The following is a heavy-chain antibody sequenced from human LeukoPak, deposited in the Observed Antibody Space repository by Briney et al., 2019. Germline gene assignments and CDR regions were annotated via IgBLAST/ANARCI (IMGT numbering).Heavy chain of an antibody. CDR3: ARGRSSSSWSDY. J-gene: IGHJ4*02. CDR2: IHSDGSGT. V-gene: IGHV3-74*01. D-gene: IGHD6-13*01. CDR1: GFIFSSYW. Sequence: GGSLRLSCAASGFIFSSYWMHWVRQAPGKGLVWVSRIHSDGSGTTYADAVKGRFPISRDNAKNTLYLQMTGLRDEDAAVYYCARGRSSSSWSDYWGQGTLVTVSS.